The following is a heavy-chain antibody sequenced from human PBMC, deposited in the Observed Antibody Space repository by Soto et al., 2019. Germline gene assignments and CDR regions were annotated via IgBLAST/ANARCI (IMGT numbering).Heavy chain of an antibody. CDR2: IRNKANSYTT. J-gene: IGHJ4*02. CDR1: GCGFSDHY. D-gene: IGHD1-1*01. V-gene: IGHV3-72*01. Sequence: GGALRLSGAGSGCGFSDHYMGWVGQARGKGLERVGRIRNKANSYTTAYAASVKGRFTVSRDDSMNSLYLQMNSLKAEDTAVYNCARGSEFKTELDYWGQGILVTVSS. CDR3: ARGSEFKTELDY.